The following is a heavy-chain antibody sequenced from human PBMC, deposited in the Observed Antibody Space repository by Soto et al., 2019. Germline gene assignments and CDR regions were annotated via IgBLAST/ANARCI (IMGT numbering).Heavy chain of an antibody. CDR3: GKYSDYGDHRDWFDP. Sequence: QVQLVESGGGVVYPGRSLRLSCTASGFSFSSYGVHWVRQAPGKGLEWVAVISYHGVNKYYADSVNGRFTISRDNSKNMVFLLMNSLTVEDTAVYYCGKYSDYGDHRDWFDPWGQGTLVTVSS. V-gene: IGHV3-30*18. CDR2: ISYHGVNK. CDR1: GFSFSSYG. J-gene: IGHJ5*02. D-gene: IGHD4-17*01.